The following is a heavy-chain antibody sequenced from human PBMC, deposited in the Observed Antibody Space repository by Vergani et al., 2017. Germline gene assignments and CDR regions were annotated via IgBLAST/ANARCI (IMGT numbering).Heavy chain of an antibody. CDR1: GFTFSSYA. CDR3: ARGSLNYGDYGAYYYYMDV. CDR2: ISYDGSKK. Sequence: QVQLVESGGGVVQPGRSLRLSCAASGFTFSSYAMHWVRQAPGKGLEWVAVISYDGSKKYYADSVKGRFTISRDNSKNTLYLQMNSLRAEDTAVYYCARGSLNYGDYGAYYYYMDVWGKGTTVTVSS. D-gene: IGHD4-17*01. J-gene: IGHJ6*03. V-gene: IGHV3-30*04.